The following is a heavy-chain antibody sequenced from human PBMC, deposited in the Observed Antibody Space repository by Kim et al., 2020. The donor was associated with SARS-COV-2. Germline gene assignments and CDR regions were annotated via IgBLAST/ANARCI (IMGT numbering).Heavy chain of an antibody. Sequence: GGSLRLSCAASGFTISSYDMNWIRQAPGKGLEWVSAIYTDGDANYSESAKGRLTTSTKVSSSTIYLQMMSLLAEETTVYYCGRNGFSVNYFYYCG. V-gene: IGHV3-66*02. CDR3: GRNGFSVNYFYY. CDR1: GFTISSYD. D-gene: IGHD1-1*01. CDR2: IYTDGDA. J-gene: IGHJ4*01.